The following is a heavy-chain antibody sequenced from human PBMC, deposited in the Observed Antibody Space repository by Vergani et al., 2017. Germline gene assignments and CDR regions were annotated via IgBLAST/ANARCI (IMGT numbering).Heavy chain of an antibody. CDR2: INHSGST. Sequence: QVQLQQWGAGLLKPSETLSLTCAVYGGSFSGYYWSWIRQPPGKGLEWIGEINHSGSTNYNPSLKSRVTISVDTSKNPFSLKLSSVTAADTAVYYCARGHLYGSGSYYNPHYYFDYWGQGTLVTVSS. D-gene: IGHD3-10*01. CDR3: ARGHLYGSGSYYNPHYYFDY. V-gene: IGHV4-34*01. CDR1: GGSFSGYY. J-gene: IGHJ4*02.